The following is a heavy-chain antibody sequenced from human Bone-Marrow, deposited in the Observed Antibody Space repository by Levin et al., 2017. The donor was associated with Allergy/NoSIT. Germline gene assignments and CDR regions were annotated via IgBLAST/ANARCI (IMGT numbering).Heavy chain of an antibody. J-gene: IGHJ4*02. CDR2: IYSGGST. V-gene: IGHV3-53*01. CDR1: GFTVGNNY. D-gene: IGHD3-10*01. Sequence: GGSLRLSCAASGFTVGNNYMRWVRQAPGKGLEWVSLIYSGGSTYYADSVKGRFTISRDKSKNTLYLQMNSLRVEDTAVYYCARGEISGVTGDYWGQGTLVTVSS. CDR3: ARGEISGVTGDY.